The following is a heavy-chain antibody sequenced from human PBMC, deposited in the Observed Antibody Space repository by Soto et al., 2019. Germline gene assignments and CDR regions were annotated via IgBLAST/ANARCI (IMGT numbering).Heavy chain of an antibody. D-gene: IGHD5-18*01. J-gene: IGHJ5*02. CDR3: ARGQRGYSYGYRGWFDP. Sequence: SETLSLTCAVYGGSFSGYYWSWIRQPPGKGLEWIGEINHSGSTNYNPSLKSRVTISVDTSKNQFSLKLSSETAADTAVYYCARGQRGYSYGYRGWFDPWGQGTLVTVSS. CDR1: GGSFSGYY. CDR2: INHSGST. V-gene: IGHV4-34*01.